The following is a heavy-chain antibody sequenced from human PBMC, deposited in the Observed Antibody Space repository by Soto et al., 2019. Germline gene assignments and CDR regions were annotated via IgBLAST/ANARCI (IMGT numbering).Heavy chain of an antibody. V-gene: IGHV1-18*01. D-gene: IGHD5-18*01. CDR2: ISGYNGNT. Sequence: QVQLVQSGAEVKKPGASVKVSCKASGYTFTTYGISWVRQAPGQGLEWMGWISGYNGNTNYAQDVQGRVTMTTDTSTTTAYMELRSLRSDDTAVYYCARDNEGGYSAASPFDYWGQGTLVTVSS. CDR1: GYTFTTYG. J-gene: IGHJ4*02. CDR3: ARDNEGGYSAASPFDY.